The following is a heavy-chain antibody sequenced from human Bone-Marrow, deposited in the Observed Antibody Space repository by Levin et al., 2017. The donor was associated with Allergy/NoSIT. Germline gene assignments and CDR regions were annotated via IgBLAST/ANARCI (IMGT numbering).Heavy chain of an antibody. J-gene: IGHJ4*02. CDR1: GFSFSNSA. CDR3: AVNSKYYDIFTGYEGGFDS. D-gene: IGHD3-9*01. V-gene: IGHV3-30*04. Sequence: GESLKISCAAPGFSFSNSAVHWVRQAPGKGLEWVAVTSYDGSNRYYADSVKGRFNISRDNSKNTVYLQMNTLRPEDTAVYYCAVNSKYYDIFTGYEGGFDSWGQGTLVTVSP. CDR2: TSYDGSNR.